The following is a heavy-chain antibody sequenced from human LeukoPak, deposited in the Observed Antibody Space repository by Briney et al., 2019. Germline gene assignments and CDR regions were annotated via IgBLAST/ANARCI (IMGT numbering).Heavy chain of an antibody. V-gene: IGHV3-64D*06. J-gene: IGHJ4*02. CDR2: ISANGGST. CDR1: GFTFSNCA. Sequence: GGSLRLSCSASGFTFSNCAMHWVRRAPGEGLESVSGISANGGSTYYADSVDGRFTISRDNSKNTLYLQMSSLRVEDTALYYCVKSPGSSYYGGFDYWGQGTLVTVSS. CDR3: VKSPGSSYYGGFDY. D-gene: IGHD1-26*01.